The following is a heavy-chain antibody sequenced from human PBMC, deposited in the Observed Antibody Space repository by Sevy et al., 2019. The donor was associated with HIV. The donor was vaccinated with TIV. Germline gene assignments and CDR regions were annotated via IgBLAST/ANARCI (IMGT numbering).Heavy chain of an antibody. Sequence: GGSLRLSCKVSGFTFSVYTMHWVRQAPGKGLEWVSSISRTTTTYYADSVRGRFTISRDNAKNSLYLEMNSLRDDDTAVDYGAREAYYYDSREENWFDPWGQGTLVTVSS. J-gene: IGHJ5*02. CDR3: AREAYYYDSREENWFDP. D-gene: IGHD3-22*01. V-gene: IGHV3-48*02. CDR1: GFTFSVYT. CDR2: ISRTTTT.